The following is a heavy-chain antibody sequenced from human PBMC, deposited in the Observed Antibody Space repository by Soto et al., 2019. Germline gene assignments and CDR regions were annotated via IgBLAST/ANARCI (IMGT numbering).Heavy chain of an antibody. V-gene: IGHV3-30-3*01. CDR3: ARDRKGYDFWSGYYMPHY. D-gene: IGHD3-3*01. CDR1: GFTFSSYA. Sequence: GGSLRLSCAASGFTFSSYAMHWVRQAPGKGLEWVAVISYDGSNKYYADSVKGRFTISRDNSKNTLYLQMNSPRAEDTAVYYCARDRKGYDFWSGYYMPHYWGQGTLVTVSS. J-gene: IGHJ4*02. CDR2: ISYDGSNK.